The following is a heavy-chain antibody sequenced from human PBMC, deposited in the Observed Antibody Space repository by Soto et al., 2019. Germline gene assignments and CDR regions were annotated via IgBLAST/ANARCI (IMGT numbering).Heavy chain of an antibody. J-gene: IGHJ4*02. Sequence: EVQLVESGGGLVQPGGSLRLSCVASGFTFSNYAMHWVRQAPGKGLEYVSAISNNGGSTYYADSVKGRFTISRDNSKNTLYLQMGSLRAEDMPVSFCARGGPYQLLSHFDYWGQGTLVTVFS. CDR3: ARGGPYQLLSHFDY. CDR2: ISNNGGST. D-gene: IGHD2-2*01. CDR1: GFTFSNYA. V-gene: IGHV3-64*07.